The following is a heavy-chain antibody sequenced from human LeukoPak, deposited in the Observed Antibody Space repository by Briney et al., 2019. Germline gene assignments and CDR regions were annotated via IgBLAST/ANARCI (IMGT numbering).Heavy chain of an antibody. J-gene: IGHJ6*02. CDR2: ISAYNGNT. D-gene: IGHD6-19*01. CDR3: ARASSGWYYYYYGMDV. Sequence: GASVKVSCKASGYTFTSYGISWVRQAPGQGLEWMGWISAYNGNTNYAQKLQGRVTMTTDTSTSTAYMELRSLRSDDTAVYYCARASSGWYYYYYGMDVWGQGTTVTVSS. CDR1: GYTFTSYG. V-gene: IGHV1-18*01.